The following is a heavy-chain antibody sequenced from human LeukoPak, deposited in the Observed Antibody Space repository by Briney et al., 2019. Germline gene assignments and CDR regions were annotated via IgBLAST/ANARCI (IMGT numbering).Heavy chain of an antibody. CDR1: GFTFSSYG. CDR3: AKGGGRYDVLTGYQLYYYYGMDV. V-gene: IGHV3-30*18. J-gene: IGHJ6*02. Sequence: GGSLRLSCAASGFTFSSYGMHWVRQAPGKGLEWVAVISYDGSNKYYADSVKGRFTISRDNSKNTLYLQMSSLRAEDTAVYYCAKGGGRYDVLTGYQLYYYYGMDVWGQGTTVTVSS. D-gene: IGHD3-9*01. CDR2: ISYDGSNK.